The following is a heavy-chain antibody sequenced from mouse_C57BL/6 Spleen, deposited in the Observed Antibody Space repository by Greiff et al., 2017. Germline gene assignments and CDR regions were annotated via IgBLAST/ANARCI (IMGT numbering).Heavy chain of an antibody. CDR2: IYPRSGNT. CDR1: GYTFTSYG. Sequence: QVQLKESGAELARPGASVKLSCKASGYTFTSYGISWVKQRTGQGLEWIGEIYPRSGNTYYNEKFKGKATLTADKSSSTAYMELRSLTSEDSAVYFCAREDGYYPDWGQGTTLTVSS. J-gene: IGHJ2*01. D-gene: IGHD2-3*01. V-gene: IGHV1-81*01. CDR3: AREDGYYPD.